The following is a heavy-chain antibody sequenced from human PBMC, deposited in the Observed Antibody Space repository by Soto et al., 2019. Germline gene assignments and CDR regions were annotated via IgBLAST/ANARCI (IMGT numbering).Heavy chain of an antibody. J-gene: IGHJ5*02. V-gene: IGHV3-48*02. CDR2: ISSSSSTI. D-gene: IGHD6-6*01. CDR3: ARGTYSSSSNWFDP. Sequence: GGSLRLSCAASGFTFSSYSMNWVRQAPGKGLEWVSYISSSSSTIYYTDSVKGRFTISRDNAKNSLYLQMNSLRDEDTAVYYCARGTYSSSSNWFDPWGQGTLVTVSS. CDR1: GFTFSSYS.